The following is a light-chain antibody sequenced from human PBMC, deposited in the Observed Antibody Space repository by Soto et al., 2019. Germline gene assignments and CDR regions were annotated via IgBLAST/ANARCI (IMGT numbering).Light chain of an antibody. V-gene: IGKV3-15*01. CDR3: QQYYDWPLVT. J-gene: IGKJ4*01. CDR2: GAS. CDR1: QSISTN. Sequence: IIMTQSPATLSVSPGDRVTLSCRASQSISTNLAWYQQKPGQAPRLLIYGASTRDTHITDRFSGTGSETEFTLSVSSLQSEDFAVYYCQQYYDWPLVTFGGGTKVEIK.